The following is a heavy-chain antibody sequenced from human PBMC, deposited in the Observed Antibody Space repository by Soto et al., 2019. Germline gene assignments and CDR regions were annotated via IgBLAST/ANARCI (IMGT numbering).Heavy chain of an antibody. Sequence: PSETLSLTCTVSGGSISSGGYYWSCIRQHPGRGLEWIGEINHSGSTNYNPSLKSRVTISVDTSKNQFSLKLSSVTAADTAVYYCARESGSGWYVWFDPWGQGTLVTVSS. CDR2: INHSGST. J-gene: IGHJ5*02. CDR1: GGSISSGGYY. V-gene: IGHV4-31*03. D-gene: IGHD6-19*01. CDR3: ARESGSGWYVWFDP.